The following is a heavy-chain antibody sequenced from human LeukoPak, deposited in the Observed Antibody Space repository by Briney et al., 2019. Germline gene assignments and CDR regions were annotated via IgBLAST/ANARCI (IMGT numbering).Heavy chain of an antibody. CDR3: ATRSGLVIRFDNLDY. CDR2: IIPIFGTA. D-gene: IGHD3-9*01. V-gene: IGHV1-69*13. CDR1: GGTFSSYA. J-gene: IGHJ4*02. Sequence: SVKVSCKASGGTFSSYAISWVRQAPGQGLEWMGGIIPIFGTANYAQKFQGRVTITADESTSTAYMELSSLRSEDTAVYYCATRSGLVIRFDNLDYWGQGTLVTVSS.